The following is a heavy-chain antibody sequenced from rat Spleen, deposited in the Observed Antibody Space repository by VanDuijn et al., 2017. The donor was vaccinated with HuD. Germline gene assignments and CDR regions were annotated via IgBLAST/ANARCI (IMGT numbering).Heavy chain of an antibody. Sequence: EVQLVESGGGLVQPGRSMKLSCAASGFTFSNYDMAWVRQAPTKGLEWVASISYDGSSTYYRDSVKGRFTIYRDNAKSTLYLQMDSLRSEDTATYYCTTANYGYNSAYWGQGVMVTVSS. CDR3: TTANYGYNSAY. D-gene: IGHD1-9*01. CDR1: GFTFSNYD. J-gene: IGHJ2*01. CDR2: ISYDGSST. V-gene: IGHV5-20*01.